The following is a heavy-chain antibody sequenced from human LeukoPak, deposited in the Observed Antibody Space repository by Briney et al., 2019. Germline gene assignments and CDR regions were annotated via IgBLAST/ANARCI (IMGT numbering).Heavy chain of an antibody. Sequence: GGSLRLSCAASGFTFSSYWMSWVRQVPGKGLQWVANIKQDGSDIYYLDSVKGRFTISRDNAENSLYLQMNSLRAEDTAVYYCARDPGIGAAGTVGHFDYWGQGTLVTVSS. V-gene: IGHV3-7*01. CDR3: ARDPGIGAAGTVGHFDY. J-gene: IGHJ4*02. D-gene: IGHD6-13*01. CDR2: IKQDGSDI. CDR1: GFTFSSYW.